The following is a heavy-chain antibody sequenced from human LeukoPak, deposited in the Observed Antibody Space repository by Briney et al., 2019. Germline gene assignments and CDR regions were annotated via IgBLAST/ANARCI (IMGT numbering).Heavy chain of an antibody. CDR3: AKGDYGVQGVISETAFDI. V-gene: IGHV3-53*01. J-gene: IGHJ3*02. CDR1: GFTVSSNY. D-gene: IGHD3-10*01. Sequence: GGSLRLSCAASGFTVSSNYMSWVRQAPGKGLEWVSVIYSGGSTYYADSVQGRFTISRDNSENTLYLQLNSLRAEDTAVYYCAKGDYGVQGVISETAFDIWGQGTMVTVSS. CDR2: IYSGGST.